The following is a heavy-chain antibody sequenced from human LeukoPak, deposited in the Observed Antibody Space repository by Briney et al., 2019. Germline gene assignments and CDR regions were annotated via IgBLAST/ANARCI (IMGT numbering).Heavy chain of an antibody. CDR2: IYYSGST. J-gene: IGHJ4*02. CDR3: ARHLRSFPDY. V-gene: IGHV4-59*01. D-gene: IGHD3-3*02. CDR1: GGSISSYY. Sequence: SETLSLTCTVSGGSISSYYWSWIRQPPGKGLEWIGYIYYSGSTNYNPSLRSRVIISVDTSKNQFSLKLSSVTAADTAVYYCARHLRSFPDYWGQGTLVTVSS.